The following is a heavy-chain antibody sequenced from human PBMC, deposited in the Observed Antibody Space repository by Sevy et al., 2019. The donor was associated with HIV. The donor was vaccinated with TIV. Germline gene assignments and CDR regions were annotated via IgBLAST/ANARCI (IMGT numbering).Heavy chain of an antibody. J-gene: IGHJ5*02. CDR3: ARISWYSSGWLWFDR. Sequence: SETLSLTCTVFGGSISGSNYYWGWVRQPAGKGLEWIASMFSSGSTYYNPSLKSRVTLSVDLSKNQFSLKLKSMTAAETAVYFCARISWYSSGWLWFDRWGQGTQVTVSS. V-gene: IGHV4-39*01. CDR2: MFSSGST. CDR1: GGSISGSNYY. D-gene: IGHD6-19*01.